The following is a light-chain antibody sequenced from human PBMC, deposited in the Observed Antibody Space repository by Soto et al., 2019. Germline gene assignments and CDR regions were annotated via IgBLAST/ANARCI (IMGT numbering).Light chain of an antibody. CDR1: QGVNSY. V-gene: IGKV1-9*01. CDR2: GAS. Sequence: DIQLTQSPSFLSASVGDRVTITCRASQGVNSYLAWYQQRPGKAPQLLIYGASTLQSGVPSRFSGSGSGTDFTLTISSLQPEDFATYFCQQLNYYPLTFGGGTKVEIK. CDR3: QQLNYYPLT. J-gene: IGKJ4*01.